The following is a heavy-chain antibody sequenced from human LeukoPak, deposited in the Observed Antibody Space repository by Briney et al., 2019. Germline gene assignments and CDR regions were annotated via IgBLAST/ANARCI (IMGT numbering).Heavy chain of an antibody. V-gene: IGHV3-33*01. J-gene: IGHJ4*02. CDR3: ARDQGGSYSYTDY. Sequence: GGSLRLSCAASGFIFSSYGMQWVRQAPGKGLEWVAVIWYDGSNKYYADSVKGRFTISRDNSKNTLYLQMNSLRAEDTAVYYCARDQGGSYSYTDYWGQGTLVTASS. CDR1: GFIFSSYG. CDR2: IWYDGSNK. D-gene: IGHD1-26*01.